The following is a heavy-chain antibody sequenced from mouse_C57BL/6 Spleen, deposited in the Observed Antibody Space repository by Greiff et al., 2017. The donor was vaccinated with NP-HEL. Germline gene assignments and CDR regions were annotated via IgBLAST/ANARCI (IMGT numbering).Heavy chain of an antibody. J-gene: IGHJ2*01. CDR3: TSARPDSYYFDY. Sequence: QVQLQQSGAELVRPGASVTLSCKASGYTFTDYEMHWVKQTPVHGLEWIGAIDPETGGTAYNQKFKGKAILTADKSSSTAYMELRSLTSEDSAVYYCTSARPDSYYFDYWGQGTTLTVSS. CDR1: GYTFTDYE. CDR2: IDPETGGT. V-gene: IGHV1-15*01.